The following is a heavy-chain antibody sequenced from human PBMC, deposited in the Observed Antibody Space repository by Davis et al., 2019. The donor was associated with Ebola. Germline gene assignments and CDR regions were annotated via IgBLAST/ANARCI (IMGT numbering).Heavy chain of an antibody. CDR1: GGSISSYY. V-gene: IGHV4-34*01. Sequence: SETLSLTCTVSGGSISSYYWSWIRQPPGKGLEWIGEINHSGSTNYNPSLKSRVTISVDTSKNQFSLKLSSATAADTAVYYCARVKYQLLLVTWPWGQGTLVTVSS. CDR2: INHSGST. CDR3: ARVKYQLLLVTWP. D-gene: IGHD2-2*01. J-gene: IGHJ5*02.